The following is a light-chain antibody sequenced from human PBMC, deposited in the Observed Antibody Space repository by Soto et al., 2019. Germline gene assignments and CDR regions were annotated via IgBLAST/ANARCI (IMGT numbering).Light chain of an antibody. CDR1: SRDVRGYNY. Sequence: QSALTQPRSVSGSPGHSVTISCTGTSRDVRGYNYVSWYQQHPGKAPKLLIYDDGKRPSGVPDRFSGSKSDNTASLTISGLQAQDEADYYCCSSAGSYTRVFGTGTKVTVL. CDR3: CSSAGSYTRV. V-gene: IGLV2-11*01. CDR2: DDG. J-gene: IGLJ1*01.